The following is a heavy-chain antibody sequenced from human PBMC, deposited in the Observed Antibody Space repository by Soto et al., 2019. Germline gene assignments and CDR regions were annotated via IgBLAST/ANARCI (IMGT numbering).Heavy chain of an antibody. V-gene: IGHV3-33*01. CDR1: GFTFSSYG. D-gene: IGHD6-6*01. Sequence: QVQLVESGGGVVQPGRSLRLSCAASGFTFSSYGMHWVRQAPGKGLEWVAVIWYDGSNKYYADSVKGRFTISRDNSKNTLYLQMNSLRAEDTAVYYCARDLSPVDSSSSGLVPHYWGQGTLVTVSS. CDR2: IWYDGSNK. CDR3: ARDLSPVDSSSSGLVPHY. J-gene: IGHJ4*02.